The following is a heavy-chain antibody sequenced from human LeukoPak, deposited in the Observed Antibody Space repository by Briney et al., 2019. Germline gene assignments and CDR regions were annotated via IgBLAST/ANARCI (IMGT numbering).Heavy chain of an antibody. V-gene: IGHV4-59*01. CDR3: ASWNNWNEYFDY. CDR2: IYYSGST. D-gene: IGHD1-1*01. Sequence: SETLSLTCTVSGGSISSYYWSWVRQPPGKGLEWIGYIYYSGSTNYNPSLKSRVTISVDTSNNKFSLKLSSVTAADTAVYYCASWNNWNEYFDYWGQGTLVTVSS. J-gene: IGHJ4*02. CDR1: GGSISSYY.